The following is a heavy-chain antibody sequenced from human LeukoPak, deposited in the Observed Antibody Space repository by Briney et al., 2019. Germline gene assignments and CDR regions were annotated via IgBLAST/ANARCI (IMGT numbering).Heavy chain of an antibody. J-gene: IGHJ4*02. V-gene: IGHV3-23*01. D-gene: IGHD3-10*01. CDR2: ISGSGGST. Sequence: GGSLRLSCAASGFTFSSYAMSWVRQAPGKGLEWVSAISGSGGSTYYADSVKGRFTISRDNSKNTLYLQMNSLRAEDTAVYYCARVLHYYGSGSPDSNWGQGTLVTVSS. CDR1: GFTFSSYA. CDR3: ARVLHYYGSGSPDSN.